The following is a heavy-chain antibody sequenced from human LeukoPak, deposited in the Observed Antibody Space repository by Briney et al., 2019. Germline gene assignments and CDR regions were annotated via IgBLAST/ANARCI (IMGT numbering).Heavy chain of an antibody. J-gene: IGHJ4*02. Sequence: GGSLRLSCAASGFTFSSYGMHWVRQAPVKGLEWVAVIWYDGSNKYYADSVKGRFTISRDNSKNTLYLQMNSLRAEDTAVYYCARDGGYILYYFDYWGQGTLVTVSS. V-gene: IGHV3-33*01. CDR3: ARDGGYILYYFDY. CDR1: GFTFSSYG. CDR2: IWYDGSNK. D-gene: IGHD5-12*01.